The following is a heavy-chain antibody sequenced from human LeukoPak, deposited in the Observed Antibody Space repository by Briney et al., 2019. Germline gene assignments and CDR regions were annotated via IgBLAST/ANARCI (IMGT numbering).Heavy chain of an antibody. CDR1: GYAFTGYY. J-gene: IGHJ4*02. CDR2: IIPKSGVT. D-gene: IGHD4-17*01. V-gene: IGHV1-2*02. CDR3: ARLANGDRNFDY. Sequence: ASVKVSCKASGYAFTGYYMHWVRQAPGQGLEWMGWIIPKSGVTNYAQKFQGRVTMTRDTSISTAYMELSSLRSDDTAVYYCARLANGDRNFDYWGQGTLVTVSS.